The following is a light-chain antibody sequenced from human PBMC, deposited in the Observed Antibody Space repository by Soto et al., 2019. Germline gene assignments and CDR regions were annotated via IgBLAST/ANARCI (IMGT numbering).Light chain of an antibody. CDR1: DNIAPW. CDR3: QHYNSFSRT. CDR2: KAA. J-gene: IGKJ1*01. Sequence: DIQMTQSPSTVSASVGDAVVTTRRASDNIAPWVAWYQQKPGKAPKLLIYKAANLADEVPSRFAGSGSGTDFTLTITRLQPDDFATYYCQHYNSFSRTFGQGTKVDI. V-gene: IGKV1-5*03.